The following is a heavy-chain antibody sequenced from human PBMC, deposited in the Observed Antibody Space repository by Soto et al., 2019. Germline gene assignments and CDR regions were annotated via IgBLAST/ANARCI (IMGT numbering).Heavy chain of an antibody. D-gene: IGHD3-16*01. CDR1: GFTFSSYG. CDR3: AKMGYV. J-gene: IGHJ4*02. Sequence: GGSLRLSCAASGFTFSSYGMHWVRQAPGKGLEWVAVISYDGSNKYYADSVKGRFTISRDNSKNTLYLQMNSLRAEDTAVYYCAKMGYVWGQGTLVTVSS. V-gene: IGHV3-30*18. CDR2: ISYDGSNK.